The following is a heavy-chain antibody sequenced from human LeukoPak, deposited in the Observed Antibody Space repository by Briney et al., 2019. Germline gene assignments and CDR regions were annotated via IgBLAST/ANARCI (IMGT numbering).Heavy chain of an antibody. CDR2: IHHSGKS. D-gene: IGHD3-10*02. Sequence: KPSETLSLTCGVSGYYIRNGYFWGWIRQPPGKGLEWIGSIHHSGKSDYNPSFKSRVTISVDTSKNQFALRLSSLTASDTAVYYCASVFASPPRVFDNRGKGILVTVSS. J-gene: IGHJ4*02. V-gene: IGHV4-38-2*01. CDR3: ASVFASPPRVFDN. CDR1: GYYIRNGYF.